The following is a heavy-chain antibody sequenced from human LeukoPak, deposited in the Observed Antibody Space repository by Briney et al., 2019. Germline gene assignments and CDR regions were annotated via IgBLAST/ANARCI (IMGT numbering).Heavy chain of an antibody. CDR2: IDGTNAYI. D-gene: IGHD4-17*01. CDR3: VKGFDYGDLRSNWFDP. CDR1: GFSFTTYR. J-gene: IGHJ5*02. Sequence: GGSLGLSCAASGFSFTTYRMIWVCQAPGKGLEWVSAIDGTNAYINYADSVKGRFTISRDNTKNSLYLQMSSLRAEDTALYYCVKGFDYGDLRSNWFDPWGQGTLVTVSS. V-gene: IGHV3-21*01.